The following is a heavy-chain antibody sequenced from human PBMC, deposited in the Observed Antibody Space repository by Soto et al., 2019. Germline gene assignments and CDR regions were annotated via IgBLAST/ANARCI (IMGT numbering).Heavy chain of an antibody. CDR3: ARSPDVLRFLEWAINGFDP. CDR1: GYTFTIYG. Sequence: ASVKVSCKASGYTFTIYGISWVLQSPLQWLDGMGCISAYNGNTNYAQKLQGRVTMTTDTSTSTAYMELRSLRSDDTAVYYCARSPDVLRFLEWAINGFDPWGQGTLVTVSS. D-gene: IGHD3-3*01. J-gene: IGHJ5*02. V-gene: IGHV1-18*01. CDR2: ISAYNGNT.